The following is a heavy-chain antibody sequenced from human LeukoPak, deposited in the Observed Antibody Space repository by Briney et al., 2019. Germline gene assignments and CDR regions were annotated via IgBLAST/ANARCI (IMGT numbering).Heavy chain of an antibody. CDR2: ISWNSGNI. CDR3: AKDRYCSSTSCYTFGMDV. J-gene: IGHJ6*02. CDR1: GFTFDDYA. Sequence: GGSLRLSCAASGFTFDDYAMHWVRQAPGKGLEWVSGISWNSGNIGYADSVKGRFTISRDNAKNSLYLQMNSLRAEDTALYYCAKDRYCSSTSCYTFGMDVWGQGTTVTVSS. D-gene: IGHD2-2*02. V-gene: IGHV3-9*01.